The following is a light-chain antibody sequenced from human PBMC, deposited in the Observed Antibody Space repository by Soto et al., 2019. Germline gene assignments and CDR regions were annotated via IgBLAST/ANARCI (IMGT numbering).Light chain of an antibody. V-gene: IGLV6-57*04. CDR2: EHN. CDR3: QSYDRSTVI. CDR1: SGSIGSNY. J-gene: IGLJ2*01. Sequence: NFMLTQPHSVSESPGKTVTISCTRSSGSIGSNYVQWYQQRPGSAPTTVIYEHNQRPSGVPDRFSGSTDGSSNSASLTIAGLQTEDEADYSCQSYDRSTVIFGGGTKLTVL.